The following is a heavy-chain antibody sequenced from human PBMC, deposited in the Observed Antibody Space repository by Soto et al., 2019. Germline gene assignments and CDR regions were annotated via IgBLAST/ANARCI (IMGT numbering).Heavy chain of an antibody. Sequence: ASVKVSCKASGYTFTGYYMHWVRQAPGQGLEWMGWINPNSGGTNYAQKFQGWVTMTRDTSISTAYMELSRLRSDDTAVYYCARDPGRIAAAVTRGYYYYYGMDVWGQ. J-gene: IGHJ6*02. V-gene: IGHV1-2*04. CDR3: ARDPGRIAAAVTRGYYYYYGMDV. CDR1: GYTFTGYY. CDR2: INPNSGGT. D-gene: IGHD6-13*01.